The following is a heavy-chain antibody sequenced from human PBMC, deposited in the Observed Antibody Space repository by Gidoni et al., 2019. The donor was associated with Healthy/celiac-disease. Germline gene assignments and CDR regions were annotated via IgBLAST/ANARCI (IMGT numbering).Heavy chain of an antibody. CDR3: ARIPGDFWSGLYYYYYGMDV. D-gene: IGHD3-3*01. V-gene: IGHV2-26*01. CDR1: GFSLSHARMG. CDR2: IFSNDEK. J-gene: IGHJ6*02. Sequence: QVTLKESGPVLVKPTETLTLTCTVSGFSLSHARMGVRWIRQPPGKALEWLAHIFSNDEKSYSTSLKSRLTISKDTSKSQVVLTMTNMDPVDTATYYCARIPGDFWSGLYYYYYGMDVWGQGTTVTVSS.